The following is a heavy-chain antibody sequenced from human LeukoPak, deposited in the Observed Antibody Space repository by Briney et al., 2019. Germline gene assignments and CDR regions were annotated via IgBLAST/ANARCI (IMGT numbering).Heavy chain of an antibody. CDR2: IIPIFGTA. CDR1: GGTFSSYA. V-gene: IGHV1-69*05. J-gene: IGHJ6*03. D-gene: IGHD2-2*01. Sequence: SVKVSCKASGGTFSSYAISWVRQAPGQGLEWMGGIIPIFGTANYAQKFQGRVTITTDESTSTAYMELSSLRSEDTAVYYCARSVVPAAISIPERYYYYYMDVWGKGTTVTVSS. CDR3: ARSVVPAAISIPERYYYYYMDV.